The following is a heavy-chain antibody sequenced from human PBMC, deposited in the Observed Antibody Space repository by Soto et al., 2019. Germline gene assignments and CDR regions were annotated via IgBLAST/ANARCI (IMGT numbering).Heavy chain of an antibody. Sequence: GGSLRLSCAASGFTFSSYGMHWVRQAPGKGLEWVAVISYDGSNKYYADSVKGRFTISRDNSKNTLYLQMNSLRAEDTAVYYCAKGPAAIQGYWGQGTLVTVSS. D-gene: IGHD2-2*02. J-gene: IGHJ4*02. CDR3: AKGPAAIQGY. CDR2: ISYDGSNK. V-gene: IGHV3-30*18. CDR1: GFTFSSYG.